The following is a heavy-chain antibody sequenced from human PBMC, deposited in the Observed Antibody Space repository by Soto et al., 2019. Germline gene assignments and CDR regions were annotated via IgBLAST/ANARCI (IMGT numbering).Heavy chain of an antibody. CDR3: AAPRDEYGSGISWFTYGMDV. CDR1: GFTFSDYA. J-gene: IGHJ6*02. V-gene: IGHV3-23*01. D-gene: IGHD3-10*01. CDR2: LNGAGGST. Sequence: GGSLRLSCLASGFTFSDYAMTWVRHVPGRGLEWVSSLNGAGGSTYYAGSVRGRFTISRDNSQNTLFLQMNRLTVDDTAIYYCAAPRDEYGSGISWFTYGMDVWGQGTTVTVSS.